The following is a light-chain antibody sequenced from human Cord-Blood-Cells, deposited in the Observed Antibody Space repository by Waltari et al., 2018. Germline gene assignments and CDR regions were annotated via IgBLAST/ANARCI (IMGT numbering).Light chain of an antibody. V-gene: IGLV1-40*01. CDR3: QSYDSSLSGCYV. CDR2: GNS. Sequence: QSVLTQPPSVSGAPGQRVTISCTGSSSNIGAGYDVHWYKQLPGTAPKLLIYGNSKRPSGVPDRFSGSKSGTSASLAITGLQAEDEADYYCQSYDSSLSGCYVFGTGTKVTVL. CDR1: SSNIGAGYD. J-gene: IGLJ1*01.